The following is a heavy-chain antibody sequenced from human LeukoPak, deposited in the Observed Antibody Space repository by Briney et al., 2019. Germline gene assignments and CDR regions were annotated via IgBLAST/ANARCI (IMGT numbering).Heavy chain of an antibody. CDR3: ASDPSTAGAEYNPFDP. Sequence: GGSLRLSCAASGFTFSSYWMHWVRQAPGKGLVWVSRINSDGSSTSYADSVKGRFTISRDNAKNSMYLQMNSLRAEDTAVYYCASDPSTAGAEYNPFDPWGQGTLVTVSS. CDR1: GFTFSSYW. J-gene: IGHJ5*02. D-gene: IGHD4-17*01. V-gene: IGHV3-74*01. CDR2: INSDGSST.